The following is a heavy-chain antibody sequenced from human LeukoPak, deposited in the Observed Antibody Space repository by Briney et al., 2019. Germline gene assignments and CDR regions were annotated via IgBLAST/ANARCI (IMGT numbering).Heavy chain of an antibody. D-gene: IGHD2-2*01. CDR3: AGDRPHCSSTSCYADYYYGMDV. CDR2: ISSSSSYI. J-gene: IGHJ6*02. Sequence: TGGSLRLSCAASGFTFSSYSMNWVRQAPGKGLEWVSSISSSSSYIYYADSVKGRFTISRDNAKNSLYLQMNSLRAEDTAVYYCAGDRPHCSSTSCYADYYYGMDVWGQGTTVTVSS. CDR1: GFTFSSYS. V-gene: IGHV3-21*01.